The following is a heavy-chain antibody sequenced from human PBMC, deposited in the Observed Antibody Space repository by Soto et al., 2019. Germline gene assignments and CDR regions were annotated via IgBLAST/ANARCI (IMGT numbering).Heavy chain of an antibody. D-gene: IGHD3-9*01. J-gene: IGHJ5*02. CDR2: IYWDDDT. V-gene: IGHV2-5*02. CDR3: APCGPEGSFET. CDR1: GFSLSATGAG. Sequence: QITLKESGTTLVRPTQTLTLTCTFSGFSLSATGAGVAWIRQPPGKALAWLALIYWDDDTFYSQSLKTSLTITKDTSKNLLVLTMTNVDPADTATYYCAPCGPEGSFETWGQGTLVTGSS.